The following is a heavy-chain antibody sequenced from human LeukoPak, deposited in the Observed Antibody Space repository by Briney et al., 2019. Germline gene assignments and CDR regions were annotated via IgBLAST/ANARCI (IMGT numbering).Heavy chain of an antibody. V-gene: IGHV3-23*01. CDR3: ATDPRSGYGDDY. J-gene: IGHJ4*02. Sequence: AGGSLRLSCAASGFTFSSYAMSWVRQAPGKGLEWVSAISGSGGSTYYADSVKGRFTISRDNSKNTLYLQMNSLRAEATAVYYCATDPRSGYGDDYWGQGTLVTVSS. D-gene: IGHD5-12*01. CDR1: GFTFSSYA. CDR2: ISGSGGST.